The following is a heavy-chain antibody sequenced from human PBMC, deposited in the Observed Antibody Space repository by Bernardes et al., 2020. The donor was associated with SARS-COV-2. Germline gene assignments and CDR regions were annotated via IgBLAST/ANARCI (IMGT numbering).Heavy chain of an antibody. V-gene: IGHV4-34*01. CDR3: ARGRRWERLTYYYYYGMDV. D-gene: IGHD1-26*01. J-gene: IGHJ6*02. CDR2: INHSGST. Sequence: SETLSLTCAVYGGSFSGYYWSWIRQPPGKGLEWIGEINHSGSTNYNPSLKSRVTISVDTSKNQFSLKLSSVTAADTAVYYCARGRRWERLTYYYYYGMDVWGQGTTVTVSS. CDR1: GGSFSGYY.